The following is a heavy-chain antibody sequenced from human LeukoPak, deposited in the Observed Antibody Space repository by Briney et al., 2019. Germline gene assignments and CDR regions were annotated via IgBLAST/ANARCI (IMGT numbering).Heavy chain of an antibody. CDR2: IYYSGSI. CDR3: ATESCSSTSCDFDY. D-gene: IGHD2-2*01. CDR1: GGSISSYY. J-gene: IGHJ4*02. Sequence: SETLSLTCIVSGGSISSYYWSWIRQPPGKGLEWIGYIYYSGSINYNPSLKSRVTISLDTSKNQFSLKLNSVTAADTAVYYCATESCSSTSCDFDYWGQGTLVTVSS. V-gene: IGHV4-59*01.